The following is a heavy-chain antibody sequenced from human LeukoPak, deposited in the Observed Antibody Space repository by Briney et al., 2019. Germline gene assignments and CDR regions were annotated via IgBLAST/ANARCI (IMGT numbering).Heavy chain of an antibody. J-gene: IGHJ4*02. V-gene: IGHV4-34*01. D-gene: IGHD2-2*01. CDR1: GGSFSGYY. CDR2: INHSGST. CDR3: ARGRRTRTLLGYCSSTSCYFLDY. Sequence: PSETLSLTCAVYGGSFSGYYWSWIRQPPGKGLEWIGEINHSGSTNYNPSLKSRVTISVDTSKIQFSLKLSSVTAADTAVYYCARGRRTRTLLGYCSSTSCYFLDYWGQGTLVTVSS.